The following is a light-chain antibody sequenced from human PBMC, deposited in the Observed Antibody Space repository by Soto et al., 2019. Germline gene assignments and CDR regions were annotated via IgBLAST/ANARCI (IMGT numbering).Light chain of an antibody. J-gene: IGLJ1*01. CDR3: CSYAGDTTFFV. CDR1: SSDVGSYYP. CDR2: EAN. Sequence: SVLTQPASMSGSPGQSITISCTGTSSDVGSYYPVSWFQQHPGKAPKLIIYEANKRPSGVSGRFSGSKSGNTASLTISGLQAADEAEYYCCSYAGDTTFFVFGTGTKVTVL. V-gene: IGLV2-23*01.